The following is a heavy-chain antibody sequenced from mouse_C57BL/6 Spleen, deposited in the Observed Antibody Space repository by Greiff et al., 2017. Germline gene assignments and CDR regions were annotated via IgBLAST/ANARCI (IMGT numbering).Heavy chain of an antibody. V-gene: IGHV1-15*01. J-gene: IGHJ2*01. CDR2: IDPETGGT. D-gene: IGHD6-1*01. CDR1: GYTFTDYE. CDR3: TRWVASFDY. Sequence: VQLQQSGAELVRPGASVTLSCKASGYTFTDYEMHWVKQTPVHGLEWIGAIDPETGGTAYNQKFKGKAILTADKSASTAYMALRSLTSEDSAVYYCTRWVASFDYWGQGTTLTVSS.